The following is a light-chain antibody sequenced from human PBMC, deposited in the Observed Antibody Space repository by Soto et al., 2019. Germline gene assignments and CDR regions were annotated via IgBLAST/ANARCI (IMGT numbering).Light chain of an antibody. J-gene: IGKJ1*01. V-gene: IGKV3-20*01. CDR3: QQYGSSRWT. Sequence: EIVLTQSPGTLSLSPGERATLSCRASQSVSSSYSAWYQQKPGQAPRLLIYGASSRATGIPDRFSGSWSGTDFTLTISRLEPEDFAVYYCQQYGSSRWTFGQGTKVEIK. CDR2: GAS. CDR1: QSVSSSY.